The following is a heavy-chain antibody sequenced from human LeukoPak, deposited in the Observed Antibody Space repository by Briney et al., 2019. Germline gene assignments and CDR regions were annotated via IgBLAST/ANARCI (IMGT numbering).Heavy chain of an antibody. Sequence: KESGPTLVKPTQTLTLTCTFSGFSLSTSGVGVGWIRQPPGKALECLALIYWDDDKRYSPSLESRLTITKDTSKNQVVLTVTNMDPVDTATYYCAHSPQYDSNHFYSFDYWGPGTLVTVSS. V-gene: IGHV2-5*02. CDR1: GFSLSTSGVG. CDR3: AHSPQYDSNHFYSFDY. D-gene: IGHD3-22*01. J-gene: IGHJ4*02. CDR2: IYWDDDK.